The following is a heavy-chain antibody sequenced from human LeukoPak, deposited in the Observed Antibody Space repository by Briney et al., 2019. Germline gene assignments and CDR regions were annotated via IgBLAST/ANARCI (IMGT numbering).Heavy chain of an antibody. J-gene: IGHJ4*02. CDR3: AKDKQWLVRGPHYFDY. V-gene: IGHV4-59*01. D-gene: IGHD6-19*01. CDR2: IYYSGST. Sequence: SETLSLTCTVSGGSISSYYWSWIRQPPGKGLEWIGYIYYSGSTNYNPSLKSRVTISVDTSKNQFSLKLSSVTAADTALYYCAKDKQWLVRGPHYFDYWGQGTLVTVSS. CDR1: GGSISSYY.